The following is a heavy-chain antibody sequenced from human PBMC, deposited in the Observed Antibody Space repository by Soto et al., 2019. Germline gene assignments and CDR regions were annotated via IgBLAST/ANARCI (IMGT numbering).Heavy chain of an antibody. Sequence: QLQLQESGPGLVKPSETLSLTCTVSGGSISSSSSYWGWIRQPPGKGLEWIGSIYYSGSTYYNPSLKSRVTISVDTSKNQFSLKLSSVTAADTAVYYCARHPRGFSGWYDLCWFDPWGQGTLVTVSS. D-gene: IGHD6-19*01. CDR3: ARHPRGFSGWYDLCWFDP. V-gene: IGHV4-39*01. CDR2: IYYSGST. CDR1: GGSISSSSSY. J-gene: IGHJ5*02.